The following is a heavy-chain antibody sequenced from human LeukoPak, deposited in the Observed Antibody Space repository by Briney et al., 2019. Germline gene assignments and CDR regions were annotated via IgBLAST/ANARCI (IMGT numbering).Heavy chain of an antibody. V-gene: IGHV5-51*01. D-gene: IGHD4-17*01. CDR1: GYSFTSYW. J-gene: IGHJ6*03. CDR2: IYPGDSDT. CDR3: ARQYDYGDHGTYYYYMDV. Sequence: GESLKISCKGSGYSFTSYWIGWVRQIPGKGLEWMGIIYPGDSDTRYSPSFQGQVTISADKSISTAYLQWSSLKASDTAMYYCARQYDYGDHGTYYYYMDVWGKGTTVTVSS.